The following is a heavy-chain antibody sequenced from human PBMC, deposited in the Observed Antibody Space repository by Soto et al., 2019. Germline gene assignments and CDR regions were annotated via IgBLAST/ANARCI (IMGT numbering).Heavy chain of an antibody. D-gene: IGHD3-16*02. CDR2: INHSGST. CDR1: GGSFSGYY. J-gene: IGHJ3*02. Sequence: QVQLQQWGAGLLKPSETLSLTCAVYGGSFSGYYWSWIRQPPGKGLEWIGEINHSGSTNYNPSLKSRVTISVDTSKNQFSLKLSSVTAADTAVYYCARGALRGDYIWGSYRRTLTPKNDAFDIWGQGTMVTVSS. CDR3: ARGALRGDYIWGSYRRTLTPKNDAFDI. V-gene: IGHV4-34*01.